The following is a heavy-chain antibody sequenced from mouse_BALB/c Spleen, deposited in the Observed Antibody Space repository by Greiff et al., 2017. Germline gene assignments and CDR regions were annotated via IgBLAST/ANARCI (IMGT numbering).Heavy chain of an antibody. J-gene: IGHJ1*01. V-gene: IGHV1-14*01. CDR1: GYTFTSYV. D-gene: IGHD2-1*01. CDR3: ASGGNYASYWYFDV. Sequence: EVQGVESGPELVKPGASVKMSCKASGYTFTSYVMHWVKQKPGQGLEWIGYINPYNDGTKYNEKFKGKATLTSDKSSSTAYMELSSLTSEDSAVYYCASGGNYASYWYFDVWGAGTTVTVSS. CDR2: INPYNDGT.